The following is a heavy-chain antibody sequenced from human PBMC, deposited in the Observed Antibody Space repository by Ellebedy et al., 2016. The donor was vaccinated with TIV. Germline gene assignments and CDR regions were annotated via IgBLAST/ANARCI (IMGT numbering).Heavy chain of an antibody. V-gene: IGHV1-18*04. CDR1: GYTFSSYG. D-gene: IGHD1-26*01. Sequence: ASVKVSCKTSGYTFSSYGISWVRQAPGQGLEWMGWISSSNGNTHYAQNFQGRVTMTTDTSTSTASMELRSLRSDDTAVYYCAREGDNGNSGVYWYYFDYWGQGTLVTVSS. CDR3: AREGDNGNSGVYWYYFDY. CDR2: ISSSNGNT. J-gene: IGHJ4*02.